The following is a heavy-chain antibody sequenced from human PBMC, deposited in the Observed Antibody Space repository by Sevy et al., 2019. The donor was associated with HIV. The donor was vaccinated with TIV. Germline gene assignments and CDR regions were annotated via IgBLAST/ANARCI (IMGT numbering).Heavy chain of an antibody. V-gene: IGHV5-51*01. J-gene: IGHJ3*01. Sequence: GESLKISCKGSGYSFTSYWIGWVRQMPGKGLEWMGIIYPGDSDTRYSPSFQGQVTISADKSISTAYLQWSSLKASDTAMYYCARRGRHYYDSSGYYFVEPWGQGTMLTVSS. CDR3: ARRGRHYYDSSGYYFVEP. CDR2: IYPGDSDT. D-gene: IGHD3-22*01. CDR1: GYSFTSYW.